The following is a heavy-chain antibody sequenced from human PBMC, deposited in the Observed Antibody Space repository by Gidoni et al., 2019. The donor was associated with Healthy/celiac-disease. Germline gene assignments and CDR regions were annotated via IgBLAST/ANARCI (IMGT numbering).Heavy chain of an antibody. CDR3: SSSVVITTPLDY. V-gene: IGHV3-9*01. J-gene: IGHJ4*02. CDR2: SCWNSGSI. CDR1: GFTFDGYA. Sequence: EVQLVESGGGLVQPGRSLRLSCAASGFTFDGYAMLSVRQAAGKGLEWVAGSCWNSGSIGYADSVKGRFSISRDNAKNSLYLQMNSLSAEDTALYYCSSSVVITTPLDYWGQGTLVTVSS. D-gene: IGHD3-22*01.